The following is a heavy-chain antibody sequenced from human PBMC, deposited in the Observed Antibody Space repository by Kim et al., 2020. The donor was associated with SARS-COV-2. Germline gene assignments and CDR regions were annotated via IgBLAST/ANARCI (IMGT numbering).Heavy chain of an antibody. D-gene: IGHD6-25*01. J-gene: IGHJ3*02. CDR3: ARDLNERDTNGAVAFDI. Sequence: ASVKVSCKASGYSFITYGISWVRQAPGQGLEWMGWITAYNGATKYAQNLQDRVTMTTDTSTNTAYTELRSLRSDDTAVYYCARDLNERDTNGAVAFDIWGQGTIVTVSS. CDR2: ITAYNGAT. V-gene: IGHV1-18*01. CDR1: GYSFITYG.